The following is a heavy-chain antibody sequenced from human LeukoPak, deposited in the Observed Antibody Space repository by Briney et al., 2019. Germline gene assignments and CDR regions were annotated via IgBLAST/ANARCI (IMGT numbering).Heavy chain of an antibody. Sequence: ASVKVSCKASGYTFTGYYMHWVRQAPGQGLEWMGRINPNSGGTNYAQKFQGRVTMTRDTSISTAYMELSRLRSDDTAVYYCARGGQWLDTSPFDYWGQGTLVTVSS. V-gene: IGHV1-2*06. D-gene: IGHD6-19*01. CDR3: ARGGQWLDTSPFDY. CDR1: GYTFTGYY. CDR2: INPNSGGT. J-gene: IGHJ4*02.